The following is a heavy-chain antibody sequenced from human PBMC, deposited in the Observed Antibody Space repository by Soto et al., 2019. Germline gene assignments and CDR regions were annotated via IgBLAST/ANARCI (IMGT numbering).Heavy chain of an antibody. CDR1: GGSFSGYY. Sequence: QVQLQQWGAGLLKPSETLSLTCAVYGGSFSGYYWSWIHQPPGKGLEWIGEINHSGSTNYNPSLKSRVTISVDTSKNQFSLKLSSVTAADTAVYYCARGLENDVITGTTTFDYWGQGTLVTVSS. CDR3: ARGLENDVITGTTTFDY. CDR2: INHSGST. D-gene: IGHD1-7*01. V-gene: IGHV4-34*01. J-gene: IGHJ4*02.